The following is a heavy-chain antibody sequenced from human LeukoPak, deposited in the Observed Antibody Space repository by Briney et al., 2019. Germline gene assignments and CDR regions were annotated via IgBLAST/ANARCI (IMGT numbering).Heavy chain of an antibody. CDR3: ARDNRVAAAPNDY. J-gene: IGHJ4*02. CDR2: ISGSSTTM. CDR1: GFTFSNYG. V-gene: IGHV3-48*01. Sequence: GGSLRLSCAASGFTFSNYGMNWVRQAPGKGLEWVSYISGSSTTMYYADSVKGRFTISRDNVKNSLYLQMSSLRGEDTAVYYCARDNRVAAAPNDYWGQGTLVTVSS. D-gene: IGHD5-12*01.